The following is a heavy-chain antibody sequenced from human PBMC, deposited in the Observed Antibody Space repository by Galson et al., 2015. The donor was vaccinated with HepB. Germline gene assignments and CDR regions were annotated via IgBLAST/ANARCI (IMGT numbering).Heavy chain of an antibody. V-gene: IGHV3-74*01. D-gene: IGHD2-2*01. CDR2: INSDGSST. J-gene: IGHJ4*02. CDR3: ARGTSTLDFDY. CDR1: GFTFSSYW. Sequence: SLRLSCAASGFTFSSYWMHWVRQAPGKGLVWVSRINSDGSSTSYADSVKGRFTISRDNAKNTLYLQMNSLRAEDTAVYYCARGTSTLDFDYWGQGTLVTVSS.